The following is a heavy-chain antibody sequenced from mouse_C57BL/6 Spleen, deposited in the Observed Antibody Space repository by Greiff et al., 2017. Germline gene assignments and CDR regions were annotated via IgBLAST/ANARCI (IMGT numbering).Heavy chain of an antibody. CDR3: ARGGGDCVGFDY. CDR2: IYPGSGST. V-gene: IGHV1-55*01. Sequence: QVQLKQPGAELVKPGASVKMSCKASGYTFTSYWITWVKQRPGQGLEWIGDIYPGSGSTNYNEKFKSKATLTVDTSSSTAYMQLSSLTSEDSAVYYCARGGGDCVGFDYWGQGTTLTVSS. D-gene: IGHD4-1*01. CDR1: GYTFTSYW. J-gene: IGHJ2*01.